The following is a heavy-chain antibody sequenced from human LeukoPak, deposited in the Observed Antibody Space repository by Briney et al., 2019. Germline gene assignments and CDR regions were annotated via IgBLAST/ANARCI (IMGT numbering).Heavy chain of an antibody. D-gene: IGHD1-26*01. Sequence: PGGPLRLSCAASGFTVSSNYMSWVRQAPGKGLEWVSVIYSGGSTYYADSVKGRFTISRDNSKNTLYLQMNSLRAEDTAVYYCARDRYSGSPDDYWGQGTLVTVSS. CDR3: ARDRYSGSPDDY. CDR2: IYSGGST. V-gene: IGHV3-53*01. CDR1: GFTVSSNY. J-gene: IGHJ4*02.